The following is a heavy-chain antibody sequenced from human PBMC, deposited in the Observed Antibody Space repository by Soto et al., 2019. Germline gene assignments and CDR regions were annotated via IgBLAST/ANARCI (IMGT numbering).Heavy chain of an antibody. J-gene: IGHJ4*02. CDR3: ARDPEYREFDY. CDR1: GFNFDDYA. D-gene: IGHD4-4*01. V-gene: IGHV3-74*01. CDR2: INGDGSGT. Sequence: GGSLRLSCAASGFNFDDYAMHWVRQAPGKGLVWVSRINGDGSGTSYADSVKGRFTISRDNAKNTLFLQTNSLRAEDTAVYYCARDPEYREFDYWGQGTLVTVSS.